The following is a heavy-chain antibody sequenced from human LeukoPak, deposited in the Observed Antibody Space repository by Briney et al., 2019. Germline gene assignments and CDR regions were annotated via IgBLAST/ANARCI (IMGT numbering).Heavy chain of an antibody. Sequence: GESLKISCKGSGYNFTNYWIGWVRQMPGKGLEWMGIIYPGDSDTTYSPSFQGQVTISADKSISTAYLQWSSLKASDTAMYYCARHRTAAAGTKDAFDIWGQGTMVTVSS. J-gene: IGHJ3*02. V-gene: IGHV5-51*01. CDR3: ARHRTAAAGTKDAFDI. CDR2: IYPGDSDT. CDR1: GYNFTNYW. D-gene: IGHD6-13*01.